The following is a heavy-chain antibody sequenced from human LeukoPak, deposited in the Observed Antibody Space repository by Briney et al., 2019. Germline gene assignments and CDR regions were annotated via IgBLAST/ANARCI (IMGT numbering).Heavy chain of an antibody. D-gene: IGHD1-26*01. J-gene: IGHJ6*03. CDR3: ARDPYSGNYGAYYYYYMDV. V-gene: IGHV3-21*01. CDR2: ISSSSSYI. CDR1: GFTFSSYS. Sequence: GGSLRLSCAASGFTFSSYSMNWVRQAPGKGLEWVSWISSSSSYIYYADSVKGRFTISRDNAKNSLYLQMDSLRVEDTAEYYCARDPYSGNYGAYYYYYMDVWGKGTTVTVSS.